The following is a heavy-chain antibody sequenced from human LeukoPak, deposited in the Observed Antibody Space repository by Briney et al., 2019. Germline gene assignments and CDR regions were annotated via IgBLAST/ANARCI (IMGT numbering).Heavy chain of an antibody. Sequence: GGSLRLSCAASGFTFSSHLMHWVRQAPGKGLVWVSRINSGGSSTSYADSVKGRFTISRDNAKNTLYLQMNSLKAEDTAVYYCARPSSGQDAFDIWGQGTMVTVSS. V-gene: IGHV3-74*01. D-gene: IGHD6-19*01. CDR2: INSGGSST. CDR1: GFTFSSHL. J-gene: IGHJ3*02. CDR3: ARPSSGQDAFDI.